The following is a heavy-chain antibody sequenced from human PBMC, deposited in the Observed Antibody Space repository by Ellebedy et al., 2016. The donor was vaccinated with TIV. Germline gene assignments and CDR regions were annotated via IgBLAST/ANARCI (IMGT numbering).Heavy chain of an antibody. Sequence: GESLKISCAASGFTFNNYAMSWVRQAPGKGLEWVSTISHTGTRTYYANSVDGRFIISRDISKRTLYLQMNSLRAEDTAIYYCAKGRGGGSESSAPRYYFDYWGLGTLVTVSS. D-gene: IGHD3-22*01. CDR2: ISHTGTRT. CDR1: GFTFNNYA. J-gene: IGHJ4*02. CDR3: AKGRGGGSESSAPRYYFDY. V-gene: IGHV3-23*01.